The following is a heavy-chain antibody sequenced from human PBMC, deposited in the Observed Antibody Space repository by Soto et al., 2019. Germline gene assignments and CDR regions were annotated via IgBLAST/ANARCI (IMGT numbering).Heavy chain of an antibody. CDR1: GFTFNTYS. CDR3: AKAGGTTVTGLWHFDS. D-gene: IGHD4-17*01. V-gene: IGHV3-33*06. Sequence: QVQLEESGGGVVQPGRSLRLSCEASGFTFNTYSMHWVRQPPGKGLEWLAAIWYDGTQKYYADSVKGRFIISRDNSQKTLSLEMNSLRAEDTAVYYCAKAGGTTVTGLWHFDSWGQGTLVTVSS. J-gene: IGHJ4*02. CDR2: IWYDGTQK.